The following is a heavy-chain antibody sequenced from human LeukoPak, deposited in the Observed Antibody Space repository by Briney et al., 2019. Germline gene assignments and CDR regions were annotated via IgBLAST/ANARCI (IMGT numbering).Heavy chain of an antibody. V-gene: IGHV1-69*04. CDR1: GYTFTSYA. D-gene: IGHD3-9*01. CDR2: IIPILGIA. J-gene: IGHJ4*02. CDR3: ATDGYYDILTGYYW. Sequence: SVKVSCKASGYTFTSYAISWVRQAPGQGLEWMGRIIPILGIANYAQKFQGRVTITADKSTSTAYMELSSLRSEDTAVYYCATDGYYDILTGYYWWGQGTLVTVSS.